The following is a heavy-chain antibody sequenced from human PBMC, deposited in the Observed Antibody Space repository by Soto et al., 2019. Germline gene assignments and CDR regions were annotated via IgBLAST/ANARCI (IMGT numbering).Heavy chain of an antibody. CDR1: VFTFGYYA. J-gene: IGHJ4*02. CDR3: TRDLFGSGWYPYFDY. Sequence: PGGSLRLSCTSSVFTFGYYAMNWVRQAPGKGLEWVGFIRSKAYGGTTEYAASVKGRFTISRDDSKSIAYLQMNSLKTEDTAVYYCTRDLFGSGWYPYFDYWGQGTLVTVSS. V-gene: IGHV3-49*04. D-gene: IGHD6-19*01. CDR2: IRSKAYGGTT.